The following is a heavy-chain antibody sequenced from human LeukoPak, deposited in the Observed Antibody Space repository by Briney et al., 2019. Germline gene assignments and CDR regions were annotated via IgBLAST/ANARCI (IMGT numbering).Heavy chain of an antibody. V-gene: IGHV3-15*01. CDR2: IKSKSDGDSV. CDR3: TTAPSYYNFNSFDY. CDR1: GLSFSNAW. Sequence: MAGGSLRLSCSASGLSFSNAWMSWVRQTPGKGLEWIGRIKSKSDGDSVDYAAPGKGRITISRDDWKNTLFLEMTTLKTEDTGVYFCTTAPSYYNFNSFDYWGQRTVVTVSS. J-gene: IGHJ4*02. D-gene: IGHD1-1*01.